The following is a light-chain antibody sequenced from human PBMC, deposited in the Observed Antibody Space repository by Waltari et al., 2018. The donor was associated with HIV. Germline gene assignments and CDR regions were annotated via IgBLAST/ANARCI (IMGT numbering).Light chain of an antibody. CDR3: QQYGSSRPLT. J-gene: IGKJ4*01. V-gene: IGKV3-20*01. Sequence: EIVLTQSPGTLSLSPGDRATLSCRASQSVPSDSLGWYQQKPGQPPRLLSYGASRRATGIPDRFSGSGSGTDFTLTISRLEPEDFAVFYCQQYGSSRPLTFGAGTKVEIK. CDR2: GAS. CDR1: QSVPSDS.